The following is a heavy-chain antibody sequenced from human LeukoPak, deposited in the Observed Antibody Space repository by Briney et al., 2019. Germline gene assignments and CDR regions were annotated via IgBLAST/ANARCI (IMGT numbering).Heavy chain of an antibody. CDR1: GFTFSSYG. CDR3: ARDRAGRGYYGMDV. CDR2: IWYDGRNK. D-gene: IGHD6-19*01. Sequence: GRSLRLSCAASGFTFSSYGMHWVRQAPGKGLEWVAVIWYDGRNKYYADSVKGRFTISRDNSKNTLYLQMNSLRAEDTAVYYCARDRAGRGYYGMDVWGQGTTVTVSS. V-gene: IGHV3-33*01. J-gene: IGHJ6*02.